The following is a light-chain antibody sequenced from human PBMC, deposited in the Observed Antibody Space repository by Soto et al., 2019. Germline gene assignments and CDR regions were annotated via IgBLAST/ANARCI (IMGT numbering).Light chain of an antibody. CDR2: DAS. CDR3: QHYNGYSEA. Sequence: EIVLTQSPATLSLSPGERATLSCRASQSVSTSLAWYQQKPGQAPRLLIYDASHRATGIPARFSGSGSGTDFTLTISSLQPDDFATYYCQHYNGYSEAFGQGTKVDI. J-gene: IGKJ1*01. V-gene: IGKV3-11*01. CDR1: QSVSTS.